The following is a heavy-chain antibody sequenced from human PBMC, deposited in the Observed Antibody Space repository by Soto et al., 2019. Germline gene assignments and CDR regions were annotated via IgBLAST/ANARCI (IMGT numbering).Heavy chain of an antibody. CDR2: ITTSGGNT. Sequence: EVQLLESGGGLVQPGGSLRLSCAASGFTFSTYAMSWVRQAPGKGLEWVSTITTSGGNTYYADSAQGRFTISRDNSKNTLYLQMNSLRAEDTAVYYCAWRYCTNGVCYTNYYSYIDVWGKGTTVTVSS. CDR3: AWRYCTNGVCYTNYYSYIDV. CDR1: GFTFSTYA. V-gene: IGHV3-23*01. D-gene: IGHD2-8*01. J-gene: IGHJ6*03.